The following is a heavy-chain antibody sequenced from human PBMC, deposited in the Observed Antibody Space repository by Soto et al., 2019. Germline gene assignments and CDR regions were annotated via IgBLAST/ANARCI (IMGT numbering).Heavy chain of an antibody. Sequence: GGSLRLSCVFSGFTFSTYTMNWVRQAPGKGLEWVSSINGRSNYVYYADSVKGRFTISRDNAKNSLYLQMNRLRAEDTAIYYCSREDGVVGSSSAFDHWGLGTLVTVSS. CDR1: GFTFSTYT. J-gene: IGHJ4*02. V-gene: IGHV3-21*01. CDR3: SREDGVVGSSSAFDH. CDR2: INGRSNYV. D-gene: IGHD1-26*01.